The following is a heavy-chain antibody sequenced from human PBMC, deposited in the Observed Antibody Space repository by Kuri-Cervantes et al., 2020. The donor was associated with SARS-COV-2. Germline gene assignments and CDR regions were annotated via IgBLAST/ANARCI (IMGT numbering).Heavy chain of an antibody. J-gene: IGHJ6*02. CDR1: GYTFTGYY. D-gene: IGHD2-2*01. V-gene: IGHV1-2*04. CDR3: ASGYCSSTSCYGDNYYYYYGMDD. CDR2: INPNSGGT. Sequence: ASVKVSCKASGYTFTGYYMHWVRQAPGQGLEWMGWINPNSGGTNYAQKFQGWVTMTRDTFISTAYMELSRLRSEDTAVYYCASGYCSSTSCYGDNYYYYYGMDDWGQGTTVTVSS.